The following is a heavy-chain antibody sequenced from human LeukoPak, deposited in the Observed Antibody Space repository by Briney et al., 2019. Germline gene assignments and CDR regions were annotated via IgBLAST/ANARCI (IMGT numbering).Heavy chain of an antibody. CDR2: ISSSGSTI. Sequence: GGSLRLSCAASGFTFSSYEMNWVRQAPGKGLEWVSYISSSGSTIYYADSVKGRFTISRDNPKNSLYLQMNSLRAEDTAVYYCARDNYYEYSGPLDYWGQGTLVTVSS. CDR1: GFTFSSYE. V-gene: IGHV3-48*03. J-gene: IGHJ4*02. CDR3: ARDNYYEYSGPLDY. D-gene: IGHD3-22*01.